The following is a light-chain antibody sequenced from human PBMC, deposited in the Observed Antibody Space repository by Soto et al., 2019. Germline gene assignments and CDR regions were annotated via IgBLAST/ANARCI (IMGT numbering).Light chain of an antibody. CDR3: QQDNSYPQT. CDR2: DAS. Sequence: HMRHPPHPMSASVGGSVPITCRASQSISRWLAWYQQKPGKAPKLLIYDASSLESGVPSRFSGSGSGTDFTLTISGLQPNDFTTYYCQQDNSYPQTFGQGSKV. J-gene: IGKJ1*01. CDR1: QSISRW. V-gene: IGKV1-5*01.